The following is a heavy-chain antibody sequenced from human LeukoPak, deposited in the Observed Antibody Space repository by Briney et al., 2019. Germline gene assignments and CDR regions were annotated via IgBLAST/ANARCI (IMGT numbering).Heavy chain of an antibody. CDR2: ISGSGSDM. CDR3: ARDYSTVTTFFDY. J-gene: IGHJ4*02. V-gene: IGHV3-11*04. D-gene: IGHD4-17*01. Sequence: GGSLRLSCVVSGFGFSDSYMTWIRQTPGKGLEWLAYISGSGSDMYYADSVKGRFTISRDNAKNSLYLQMNSLRAEDTAVYYCARDYSTVTTFFDYWGQGTLVTVSS. CDR1: GFGFSDSY.